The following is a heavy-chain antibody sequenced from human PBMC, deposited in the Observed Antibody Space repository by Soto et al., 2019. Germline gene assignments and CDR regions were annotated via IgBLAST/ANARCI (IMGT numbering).Heavy chain of an antibody. CDR2: IYHSGST. Sequence: SETLSLTCAVSGGSISSGGYSWSWIRQPPGKGLEWFGYIYHSGSTYYNPSLKSRVTISVERSKNQLSLKLRSVTAEDTAVHYCERENGDNYYYGMDVWGQGTTVTVSS. CDR1: GGSISSGGYS. D-gene: IGHD4-17*01. CDR3: ERENGDNYYYGMDV. J-gene: IGHJ6*02. V-gene: IGHV4-30-2*01.